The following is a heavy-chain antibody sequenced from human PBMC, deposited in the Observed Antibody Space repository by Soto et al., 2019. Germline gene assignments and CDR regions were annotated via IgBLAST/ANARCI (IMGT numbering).Heavy chain of an antibody. Sequence: GGSLRLSCAASGFTFSSYAMSGVRQAPGKGLEWVSAISGSGGSTYYADSVKGRFTISRDNSKNTLYLQMNSLRAEDTAVYYCAKDMRRWSPRYGDNAFDIWGQGTMVTVSS. J-gene: IGHJ3*02. CDR2: ISGSGGST. V-gene: IGHV3-23*01. CDR1: GFTFSSYA. CDR3: AKDMRRWSPRYGDNAFDI. D-gene: IGHD2-21*01.